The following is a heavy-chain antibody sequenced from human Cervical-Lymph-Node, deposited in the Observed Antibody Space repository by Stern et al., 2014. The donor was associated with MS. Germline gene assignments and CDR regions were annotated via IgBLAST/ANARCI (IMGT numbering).Heavy chain of an antibody. CDR3: AKVYGSGPFDY. V-gene: IGHV3-23*04. D-gene: IGHD6-19*01. J-gene: IGHJ4*02. CDR2: ISGSDGST. Sequence: EVQLVESGGTLVQPWGSLRLSCAASGFTFSSYSMSWVRQAPGKGLELVSVISGSDGSTFYADSVKGRFTISRDNSKNTLFLQMNSLRAEDTAVYYCAKVYGSGPFDYWGQGTLVTVSS. CDR1: GFTFSSYS.